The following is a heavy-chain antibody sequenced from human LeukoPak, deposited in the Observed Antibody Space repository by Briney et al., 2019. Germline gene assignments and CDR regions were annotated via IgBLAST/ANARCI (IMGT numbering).Heavy chain of an antibody. J-gene: IGHJ4*02. CDR3: ARELGCTNGVCYGGYDY. CDR2: ISAYNGNT. Sequence: ASVKVSCKASGYTFTSYGISWVRQAPGQGLEWMGWISAYNGNTNYAQKLQGRVTMTTDTSTSTAYMELRSPRSDDTAVYYCARELGCTNGVCYGGYDYWGQGTLVTVSS. CDR1: GYTFTSYG. V-gene: IGHV1-18*01. D-gene: IGHD2-8*01.